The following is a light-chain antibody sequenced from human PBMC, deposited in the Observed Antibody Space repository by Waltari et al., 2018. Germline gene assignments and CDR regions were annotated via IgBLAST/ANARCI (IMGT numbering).Light chain of an antibody. CDR2: DVS. CDR1: SIDLGGYNY. J-gene: IGLJ2*01. V-gene: IGLV2-14*03. Sequence: QSALTQPAPVAGSPGQSITIPCTGTSIDLGGYNYVSSYQQHPGKAPKLMIYDVSNRPSGVSNRFSGSKSGNTAFLTISGLQAGDEADYYCSSYTTSTTYVEFGGGTKLTVL. CDR3: SSYTTSTTYVE.